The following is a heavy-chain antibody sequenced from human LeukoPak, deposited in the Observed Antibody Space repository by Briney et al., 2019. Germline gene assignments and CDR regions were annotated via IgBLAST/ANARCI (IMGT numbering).Heavy chain of an antibody. J-gene: IGHJ3*02. CDR3: ARAHRGGGYYGLRGAFDI. Sequence: GRSLRLSCAASGFTFDDYAMHWVRQAPGKGLEWVSGIRWNSGSIGYADSVKGRFTISRDNAENSLYLQMNSLRAEDTAVYYCARAHRGGGYYGLRGAFDIWGQGTMVTVSS. CDR1: GFTFDDYA. D-gene: IGHD3-22*01. V-gene: IGHV3-9*01. CDR2: IRWNSGSI.